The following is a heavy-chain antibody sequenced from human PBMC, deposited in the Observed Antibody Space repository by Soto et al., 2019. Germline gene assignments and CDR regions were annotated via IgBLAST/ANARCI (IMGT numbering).Heavy chain of an antibody. CDR2: ISSNGGST. D-gene: IGHD3-22*01. V-gene: IGHV3-64*01. CDR3: ARDFDDSSGYYYPANYGMDV. CDR1: GFTFSSYA. Sequence: GGSLRLSCAASGFTFSSYAMHWVRQAPGKGLEYVSAISSNGGSTYYANSVKGRFTISRDNSKNTLYLQMGSLRAEDMAVYYCARDFDDSSGYYYPANYGMDVWGQGTTVTVSS. J-gene: IGHJ6*02.